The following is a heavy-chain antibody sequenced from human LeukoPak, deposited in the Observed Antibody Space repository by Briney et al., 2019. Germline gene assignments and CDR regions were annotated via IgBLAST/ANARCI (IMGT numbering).Heavy chain of an antibody. CDR2: ISSSGSTI. Sequence: PGGSLRLSCAASGFTFSDYYMSWIRQAPGKGLEWVSYISSSGSTIYYADSVKGRFTISRDNAKSSLFLQMSGLRTEDTAMYCCSISYVPGKDVYFDLRGQGTLVTVSS. J-gene: IGHJ5*02. CDR3: SISYVPGKDVYFDL. CDR1: GFTFSDYY. D-gene: IGHD3-10*02. V-gene: IGHV3-11*01.